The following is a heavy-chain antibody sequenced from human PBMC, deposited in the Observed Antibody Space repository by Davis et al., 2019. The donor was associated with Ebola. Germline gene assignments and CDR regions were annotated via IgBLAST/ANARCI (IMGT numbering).Heavy chain of an antibody. CDR3: ARGHGDYGNDAFDI. CDR2: IFYSGST. Sequence: MPSETLSLTCSVSGGSISSSSYYWNWTRQPPAKGLQWIGYIFYSGSTNYNPSLKSRVTISVHTSKNQFSLKLSFVTAAETAVYYCARGHGDYGNDAFDIWGQGTMVTVSS. J-gene: IGHJ3*02. V-gene: IGHV4-61*05. CDR1: GGSISSSSYY. D-gene: IGHD4-17*01.